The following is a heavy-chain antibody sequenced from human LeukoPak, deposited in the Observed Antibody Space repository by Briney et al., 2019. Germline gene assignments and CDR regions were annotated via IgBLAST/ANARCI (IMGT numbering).Heavy chain of an antibody. CDR3: ARDIAAAGGFLDY. CDR1: GFTFSSSW. V-gene: IGHV3-7*01. D-gene: IGHD6-13*01. J-gene: IGHJ4*02. CDR2: MNEDGGEI. Sequence: GGSLRLSCAASGFTFSSSWMTWVRQAPGKGLEWVASMNEDGGEIHYVDSVKGRFTISRDNAKNSLYLQMNSLRVEDTAVYYCARDIAAAGGFLDYWGQGTLVTVSS.